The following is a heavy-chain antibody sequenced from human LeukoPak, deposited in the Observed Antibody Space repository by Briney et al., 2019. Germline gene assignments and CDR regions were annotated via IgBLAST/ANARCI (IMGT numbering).Heavy chain of an antibody. CDR3: ARDGSSGWYGFDYYYYYMDV. J-gene: IGHJ6*03. CDR1: GFTFSSYS. V-gene: IGHV3-21*01. Sequence: GGSLRLSCAASGFTFSSYSMNWVRQAPGKGLEWVSSISSSSSYIYYADSVKGRFTISRDNAKNTLYLQMNSLRAEDTAVYYCARDGSSGWYGFDYYYYYMDVWGKGTTVTVSS. D-gene: IGHD6-19*01. CDR2: ISSSSSYI.